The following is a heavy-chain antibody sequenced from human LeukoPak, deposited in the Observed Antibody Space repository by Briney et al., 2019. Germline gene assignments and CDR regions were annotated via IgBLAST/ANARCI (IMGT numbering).Heavy chain of an antibody. Sequence: SQTLSLTCAISGDSVSSNGAAWNWIRQSPSRGLEWLGRTYYRSKWYNDYAVSVKSRITINPDTSKNQFSLQLNSVTPEDTAVYYCARDAGGITGTTHSWFDPWGQGTLVTVSS. D-gene: IGHD1-14*01. V-gene: IGHV6-1*01. J-gene: IGHJ5*02. CDR3: ARDAGGITGTTHSWFDP. CDR2: TYYRSKWYN. CDR1: GDSVSSNGAA.